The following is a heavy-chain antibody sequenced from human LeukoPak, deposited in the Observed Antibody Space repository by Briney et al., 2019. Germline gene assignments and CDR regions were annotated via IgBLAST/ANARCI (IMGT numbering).Heavy chain of an antibody. CDR3: ARDGSGSYH. Sequence: SETLSLTCSVSGGSISRNFWSWIRQPPGKGLEWIGYIDHGGSTNYNPSLRSRVTISVDTSKNQFSLKLSSVTAADTAVYYCARDGSGSYHWGQGTLVTVSS. V-gene: IGHV4-59*12. J-gene: IGHJ4*02. CDR1: GGSISRNF. CDR2: IDHGGST. D-gene: IGHD3-10*01.